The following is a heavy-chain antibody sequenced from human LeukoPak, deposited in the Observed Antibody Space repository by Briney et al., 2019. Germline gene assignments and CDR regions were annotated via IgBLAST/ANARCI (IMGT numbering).Heavy chain of an antibody. V-gene: IGHV4-59*12. CDR1: GGSISSYY. CDR3: ARGPIFGVVIPMGYMDV. J-gene: IGHJ6*03. CDR2: IYYSGST. D-gene: IGHD3-3*01. Sequence: SETLSLTCTVSGGSISSYYWSWIRQPPGKGLEWIGYIYYSGSTNYNPSLKSRVTISVDTSKNQFSLKLSSVTAADTAVYYCARGPIFGVVIPMGYMDVWGKGTTVTVSS.